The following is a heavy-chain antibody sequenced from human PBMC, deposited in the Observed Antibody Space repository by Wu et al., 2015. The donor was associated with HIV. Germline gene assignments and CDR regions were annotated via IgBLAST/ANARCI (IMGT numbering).Heavy chain of an antibody. J-gene: IGHJ6*02. D-gene: IGHD2-15*01. V-gene: IGHV1-2*02. CDR1: GYTFTGYY. Sequence: QVQLVQSGAEVEKPGASVKVSCKASGYTFTGYYMHWVRQAPGQGLEWMGWINPNSGGTNYAQKFQGRVTMTRDTSISTAYMELSSLRSDDTAVYYCARDVANIVVVVAAIGMDVWGQGTTVT. CDR2: INPNSGGT. CDR3: ARDVANIVVVVAAIGMDV.